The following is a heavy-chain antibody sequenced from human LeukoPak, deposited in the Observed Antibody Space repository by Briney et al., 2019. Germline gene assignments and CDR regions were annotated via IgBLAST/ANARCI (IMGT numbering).Heavy chain of an antibody. CDR3: TTEIRGSGWHNWFDP. CDR2: IKSKTDGGTT. Sequence: GGSLRLSCAASGFTFSNAWMSWVRQAPEKGLEWVGRIKSKTDGGTTDYAAPVKGRFAISRDDSKNTLYLQMNSLKTEDTAVYYCTTEIRGSGWHNWFDPWGQGTLVTVSS. V-gene: IGHV3-15*01. CDR1: GFTFSNAW. D-gene: IGHD6-19*01. J-gene: IGHJ5*02.